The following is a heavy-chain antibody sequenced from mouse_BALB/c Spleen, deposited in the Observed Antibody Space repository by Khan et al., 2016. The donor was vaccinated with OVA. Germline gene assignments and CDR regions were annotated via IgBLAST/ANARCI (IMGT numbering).Heavy chain of an antibody. CDR1: GFNIKDTY. D-gene: IGHD2-1*01. CDR3: ASEWNYYAPCAY. CDR2: IDPANGNT. J-gene: IGHJ3*01. Sequence: EVQLQESGAELVKPGASVKLSRTASGFNIKDTYMHWVKQRPEQGLEWIGWIDPANGNTKYDPKFQGKATITADPSSNTAYLQLSSLTSADTSVYYCASEWNYYAPCAYWGQGTLVTVSA. V-gene: IGHV14-3*02.